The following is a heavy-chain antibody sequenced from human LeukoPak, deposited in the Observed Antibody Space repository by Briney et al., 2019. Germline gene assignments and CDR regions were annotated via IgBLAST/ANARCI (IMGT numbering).Heavy chain of an antibody. CDR3: AGGTRLQGYGMDV. V-gene: IGHV3-23*01. D-gene: IGHD1-1*01. J-gene: IGHJ6*02. Sequence: GGSLRLSCAASGFTFSSYAMSWVRQAPGKGLEWVSAISGSGGSTYYADSVKGRFTISRDDAKNSLYLQMNSLRAEDTAVYYCAGGTRLQGYGMDVWGQGTTVTVSS. CDR1: GFTFSSYA. CDR2: ISGSGGST.